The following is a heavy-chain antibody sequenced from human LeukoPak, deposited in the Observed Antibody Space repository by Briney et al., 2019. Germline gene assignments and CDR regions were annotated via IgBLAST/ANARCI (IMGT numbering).Heavy chain of an antibody. V-gene: IGHV3-23*01. CDR2: ISGSGGST. Sequence: PRGSLRLSCPASGFTFTSNAMSWVGQPPGKGLEWVSAISGSGGSTYYADSVKGRFTISRDNSKNTLYLQMNSLRAEDTAVYYCANGRVASRFDYWGQGTLVTVSS. D-gene: IGHD5-12*01. CDR3: ANGRVASRFDY. J-gene: IGHJ4*02. CDR1: GFTFTSNA.